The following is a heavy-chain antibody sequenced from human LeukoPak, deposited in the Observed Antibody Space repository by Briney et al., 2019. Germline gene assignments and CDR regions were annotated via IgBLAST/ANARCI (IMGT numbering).Heavy chain of an antibody. Sequence: NPSETLSLTCTVSGGSISSYYWSWIRQPPGKGLEWIGYINYSETTNYNPSLKRRVTISVDTSRNQFSLRLSSVTAADTAVYYCARGIFGMVINGFDIWGQGTMVTVSS. CDR2: INYSETT. V-gene: IGHV4-59*01. CDR3: ARGIFGMVINGFDI. D-gene: IGHD3-3*01. J-gene: IGHJ3*02. CDR1: GGSISSYY.